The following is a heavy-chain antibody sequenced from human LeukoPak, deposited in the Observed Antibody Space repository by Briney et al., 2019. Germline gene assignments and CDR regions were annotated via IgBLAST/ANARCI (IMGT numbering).Heavy chain of an antibody. Sequence: GRSLRLSCAASGFTFSSYGMHWVRQAPGKGLEWVAVIWYGGSNKYYADSVKGRFTISRDNSKNTLYLQMNSLRAEDTAVYYCAKGGYSSSWYADYWGQGTLVTVSS. CDR3: AKGGYSSSWYADY. CDR2: IWYGGSNK. CDR1: GFTFSSYG. V-gene: IGHV3-30*18. J-gene: IGHJ4*02. D-gene: IGHD6-13*01.